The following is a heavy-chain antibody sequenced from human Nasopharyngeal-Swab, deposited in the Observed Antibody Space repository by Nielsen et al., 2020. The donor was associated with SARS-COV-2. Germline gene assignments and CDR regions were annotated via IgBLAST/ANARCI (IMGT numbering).Heavy chain of an antibody. Sequence: WVGQAPGQGLERMGWIYTNSWYPTYARGIIGRFVFSLDSSARSTYLKISSLQPDDTAVYYCATLRGAISSDFDYWGQGTLVTVSS. CDR2: IYTNSWYP. CDR3: ATLRGAISSDFDY. D-gene: IGHD6-6*01. V-gene: IGHV7-4-1*02. J-gene: IGHJ4*02.